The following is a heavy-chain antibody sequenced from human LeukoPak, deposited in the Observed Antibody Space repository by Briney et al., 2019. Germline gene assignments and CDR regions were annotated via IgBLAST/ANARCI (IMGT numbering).Heavy chain of an antibody. D-gene: IGHD3-16*02. CDR1: GFTFSSYW. V-gene: IGHV3-7*01. CDR2: IKQDGSEK. CDR3: ARADYDYVWGSYRQYYFDY. J-gene: IGHJ4*02. Sequence: GGSLRLSCAASGFTFSSYWMSWVRQAPGKGLEWVANIKQDGSEKYYVDSVKGRFTISRGNAKNSLYLQMNSLRAEDTAVYYCARADYDYVWGSYRQYYFDYWGQGTLVTVSS.